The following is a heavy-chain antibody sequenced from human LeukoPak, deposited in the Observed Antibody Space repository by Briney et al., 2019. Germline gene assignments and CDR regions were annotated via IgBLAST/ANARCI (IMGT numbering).Heavy chain of an antibody. D-gene: IGHD3-10*01. Sequence: GASVKVSFKASGYTFSSYGISWVRPAPGQGLEWMGWISAYNGNTNYAQKLQGRVTMTTDTSTSTAYMELRSLRSDDTAVYYCARVLTMVRGAFNWFDPWGQGTLVTVSS. CDR3: ARVLTMVRGAFNWFDP. J-gene: IGHJ5*02. CDR2: ISAYNGNT. CDR1: GYTFSSYG. V-gene: IGHV1-18*01.